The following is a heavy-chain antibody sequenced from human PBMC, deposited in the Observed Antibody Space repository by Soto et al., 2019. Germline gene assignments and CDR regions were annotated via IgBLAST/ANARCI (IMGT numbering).Heavy chain of an antibody. CDR3: ARVGYSSSWYPYNWFDP. V-gene: IGHV1-18*01. D-gene: IGHD6-13*01. Sequence: ASVKVSCKASGYTFTSYGIIWVRQAPGQGLEWMGWISAYNGNTNYAQKLQGRVTMTTDTSTSTAYMELRSLRSDDTAVYYCARVGYSSSWYPYNWFDPWGQGTLVTVS. CDR2: ISAYNGNT. CDR1: GYTFTSYG. J-gene: IGHJ5*02.